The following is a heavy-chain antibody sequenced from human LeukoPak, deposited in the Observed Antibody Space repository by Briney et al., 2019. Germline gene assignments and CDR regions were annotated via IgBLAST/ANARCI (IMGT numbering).Heavy chain of an antibody. CDR3: ALPFYYGSGSSTYYFDY. CDR1: GFTFSSYW. V-gene: IGHV3-74*01. J-gene: IGHJ4*02. D-gene: IGHD3-10*01. CDR2: INSDGSST. Sequence: PGGSLRLSCATSGFTFSSYWMHWVRQAPGKGLVWVSRINSDGSSTRYADYVKGRFTISRDNAKNTLYLQMNSLRAEDTAVYYCALPFYYGSGSSTYYFDYWGQGTLVTVSS.